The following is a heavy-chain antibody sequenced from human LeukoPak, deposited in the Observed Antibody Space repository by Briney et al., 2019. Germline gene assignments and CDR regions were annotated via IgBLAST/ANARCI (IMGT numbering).Heavy chain of an antibody. CDR3: ARATRENPYYFTPRTRSRGWFDP. J-gene: IGHJ5*02. V-gene: IGHV4-39*01. Sequence: SETLSLTCTVSGGSISSSSYYWGWIRQPPGKGLEWIGSIYYSGSTYYNPSLKSRVTISVDTSKNRFSLKLSSVTAADTAVYYCARATRENPYYFTPRTRSRGWFDPWGQGTLVTVSS. CDR2: IYYSGST. D-gene: IGHD3-10*01. CDR1: GGSISSSSYY.